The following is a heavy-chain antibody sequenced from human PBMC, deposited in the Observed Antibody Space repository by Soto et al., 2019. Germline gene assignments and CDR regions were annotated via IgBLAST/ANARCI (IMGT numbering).Heavy chain of an antibody. D-gene: IGHD3-16*01. V-gene: IGHV3-33*01. CDR1: GFTYG. CDR2: TWYDGSNK. CDR3: ALERGSAIRRSYFDY. Sequence: QVPLVESGGGVVQPGRSLRLSCAASGFTYGMHWVRQAPGKGLEWVAVTWYDGSNKYYADSVKGRFTISRDNSKNTLYLQMKSLSAEETAVYFCALERGSAIRRSYFDYWGQGTLVTVSS. J-gene: IGHJ4*02.